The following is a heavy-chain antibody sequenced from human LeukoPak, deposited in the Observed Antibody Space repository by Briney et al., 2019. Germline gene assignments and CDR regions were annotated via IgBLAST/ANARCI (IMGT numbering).Heavy chain of an antibody. Sequence: AGSLRLSCAASGLTVTNAWMNWVRQAPDKGLEWVALVWDDGNEQYYADPVKGRFTISRDNSKNTLYLQMNSLRVEDTAVYYCAREEYSTSFDYWGQGTLVTVSP. CDR1: GLTVTNAW. V-gene: IGHV3-33*08. J-gene: IGHJ4*02. CDR2: VWDDGNEQ. CDR3: AREEYSTSFDY. D-gene: IGHD6-6*01.